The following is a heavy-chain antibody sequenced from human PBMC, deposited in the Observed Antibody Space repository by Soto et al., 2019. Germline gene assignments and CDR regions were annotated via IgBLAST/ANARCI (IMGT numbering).Heavy chain of an antibody. CDR3: ATFRGMTTATTERYFDY. CDR2: IYYSGST. Sequence: SETLSLTCTVSGDTVSSTRWWSWVRQPPGKGLEWAGTIYYSGSTYYNPSLESRVIISVDTSKNQFSLKLSSVTASDAAVYYCATFRGMTTATTERYFDYWGQGTLVTVSS. D-gene: IGHD4-17*01. CDR1: GDTVSSTRW. V-gene: IGHV4-39*01. J-gene: IGHJ4*02.